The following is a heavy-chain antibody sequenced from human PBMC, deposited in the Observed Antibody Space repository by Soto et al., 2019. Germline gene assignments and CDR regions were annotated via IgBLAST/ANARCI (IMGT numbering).Heavy chain of an antibody. D-gene: IGHD5-18*01. CDR3: ARDRGYSYGFPMDV. CDR1: GFTFSSYS. Sequence: PGGSLRLSCAASGFTFSSYSMNWVRQAPGKGLEWVPYISSSSSTIYYADSVKGRFTISRDNAKNSLYLQMNSLRDEDTAVYYCARDRGYSYGFPMDVWGQGTTVTVSS. CDR2: ISSSSSTI. J-gene: IGHJ6*02. V-gene: IGHV3-48*02.